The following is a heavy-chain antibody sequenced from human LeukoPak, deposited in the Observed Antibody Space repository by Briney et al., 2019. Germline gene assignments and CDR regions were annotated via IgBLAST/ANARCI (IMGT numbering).Heavy chain of an antibody. CDR2: IKHDGSEI. CDR3: AGQRELLFDY. CDR1: GFTFSNYW. Sequence: GGSLRLSCAASGFTFSNYWMGWVRQAPGKGLEWVANIKHDGSEIYYVDSVKGRFTISRDTAKDSLYLQMNSLRAEDTAVYYCAGQRELLFDYWGQGTLVTVSS. J-gene: IGHJ4*02. D-gene: IGHD3-10*01. V-gene: IGHV3-7*01.